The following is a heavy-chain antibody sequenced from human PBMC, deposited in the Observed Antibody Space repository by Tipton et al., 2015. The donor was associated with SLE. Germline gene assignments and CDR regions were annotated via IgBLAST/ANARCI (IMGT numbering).Heavy chain of an antibody. V-gene: IGHV4-59*01. J-gene: IGHJ3*02. CDR1: GGSISSYY. D-gene: IGHD3-22*01. CDR3: AREGYDSSGYYAFDI. CDR2: IYDSGST. Sequence: TLSLTCIVYGGSISSYYWSWIQQPPGKGLEWIGYIYDSGSTNYNPSLKSRVTISVDTSNQFSLKLSSVTAADTAVYYCAREGYDSSGYYAFDIWGQGTMVTVSS.